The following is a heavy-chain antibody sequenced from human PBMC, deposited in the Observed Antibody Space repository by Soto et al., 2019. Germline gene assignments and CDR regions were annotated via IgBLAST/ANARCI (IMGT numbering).Heavy chain of an antibody. D-gene: IGHD3-22*01. Sequence: LKISFKGSGYSFAGYWITWVRQKPGKGLEWMGRIDPSDSQTYYSPSFRGHVTISVTKSITTVFLQWSSLRASDTAMYYCARQIYDSDTGPNFQYYFDSWGQGTPVTVSS. V-gene: IGHV5-10-1*01. CDR3: ARQIYDSDTGPNFQYYFDS. CDR1: GYSFAGYW. CDR2: IDPSDSQT. J-gene: IGHJ4*02.